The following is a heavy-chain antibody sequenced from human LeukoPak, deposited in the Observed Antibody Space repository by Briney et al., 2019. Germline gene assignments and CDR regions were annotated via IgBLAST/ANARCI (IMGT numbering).Heavy chain of an antibody. D-gene: IGHD3-22*01. CDR1: GFTFSSYW. CDR3: ARAGNYYDSSGEPNWFDP. Sequence: PGGSLRLSCAASGFTFSSYWMSWVRQAPGKGLEWVANIKQDGSEKYYVDSVKGRFTISRDNAKNSLYLQMNSLRAEDTAVYYCARAGNYYDSSGEPNWFDPWGQGTLVTVSS. CDR2: IKQDGSEK. V-gene: IGHV3-7*01. J-gene: IGHJ5*02.